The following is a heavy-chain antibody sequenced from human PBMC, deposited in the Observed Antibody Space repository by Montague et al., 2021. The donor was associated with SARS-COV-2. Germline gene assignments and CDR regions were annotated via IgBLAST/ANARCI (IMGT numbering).Heavy chain of an antibody. J-gene: IGHJ2*01. D-gene: IGHD6-19*01. V-gene: IGHV3-23*01. Sequence: SLRLSRAASGFAFNNFAMSWVRQAPGKGLEWVSSIFGSAAGTYYGDSVKGRFTISRDNSKNTLYLQMNSLRAEDTAKYYCAKQPGAGAVVYWYFDLWGRGTVVSVSS. CDR1: GFAFNNFA. CDR2: IFGSAAGT. CDR3: AKQPGAGAVVYWYFDL.